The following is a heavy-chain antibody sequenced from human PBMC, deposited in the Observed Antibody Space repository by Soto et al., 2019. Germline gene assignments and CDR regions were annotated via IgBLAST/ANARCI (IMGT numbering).Heavy chain of an antibody. Sequence: QVQLVQSGAEVKKPGSSVKVSCKASGCTFSSYAISWVRQAPGQVLEWIGGIIPISETTNYAQKFQGRVTITADESKSTAYMELSSLRSEDTAVYYCARSQGSSTSLEIYYYYYYGMDVWGQGTTVTVSS. V-gene: IGHV1-69*01. D-gene: IGHD2-2*01. J-gene: IGHJ6*02. CDR2: IIPISETT. CDR1: GCTFSSYA. CDR3: ARSQGSSTSLEIYYYYYYGMDV.